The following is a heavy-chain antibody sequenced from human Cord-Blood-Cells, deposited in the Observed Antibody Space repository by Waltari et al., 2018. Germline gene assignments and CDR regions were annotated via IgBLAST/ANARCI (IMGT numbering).Heavy chain of an antibody. Sequence: QVQLQQWGAGLLKPSETLSLTCAVYGGSFSGYYWSWIRQPPGKGLEWIGEINHSGSTNYHPSLKSRVTISVDTSKNQFSLKLSSVTAADTAVYYCARGSSYYDFWSGYYSQFDPWGQGTLVTVSS. J-gene: IGHJ5*02. CDR1: GGSFSGYY. CDR2: INHSGST. CDR3: ARGSSYYDFWSGYYSQFDP. D-gene: IGHD3-3*01. V-gene: IGHV4-34*01.